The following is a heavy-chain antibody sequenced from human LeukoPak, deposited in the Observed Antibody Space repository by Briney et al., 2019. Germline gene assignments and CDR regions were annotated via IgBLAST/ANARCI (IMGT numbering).Heavy chain of an antibody. CDR3: VRDPPRNYDL. Sequence: GGSLRLSCAASGFTFSSYWMTWVRQAPGKGLEWVSYITSSSDTTHYADSVKGRFTISRDNAKTSLYLQMSSLRAEDTAVYYCVRDPPRNYDLWGQGALVTVSS. CDR2: ITSSSDTT. D-gene: IGHD1-1*01. J-gene: IGHJ5*02. CDR1: GFTFSSYW. V-gene: IGHV3-48*01.